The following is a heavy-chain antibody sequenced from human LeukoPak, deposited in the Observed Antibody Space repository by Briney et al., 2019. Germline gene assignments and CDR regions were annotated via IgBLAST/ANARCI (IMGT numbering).Heavy chain of an antibody. Sequence: PSETLSLTCAVYGGSFSGYYWSWIRQPPGKGLELIGEINHSGSTNYNPSLKSRVTISVDTSKNQFSLKLSSVTAADTAVYYCARDGTYGSGSYHWFDPWGQGTLVTVSS. J-gene: IGHJ5*02. CDR1: GGSFSGYY. CDR3: ARDGTYGSGSYHWFDP. D-gene: IGHD3-10*01. V-gene: IGHV4-34*01. CDR2: INHSGST.